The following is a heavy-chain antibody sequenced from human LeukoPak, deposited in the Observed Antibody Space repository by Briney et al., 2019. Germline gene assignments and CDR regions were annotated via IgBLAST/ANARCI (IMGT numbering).Heavy chain of an antibody. D-gene: IGHD3-22*01. CDR3: AKGTYDSSGYYFVPFDS. J-gene: IGHJ4*02. CDR2: ISGSGGST. CDR1: GFIFSSYV. V-gene: IGHV3-23*01. Sequence: GGSLRLSCAASGFIFSSYVMSWVRQAPGKGLEWVSAISGSGGSTYYADSVKGRFTISRDNSKNALYLRMNSLRAEDTAVYYCAKGTYDSSGYYFVPFDSWGQGTLVTVSS.